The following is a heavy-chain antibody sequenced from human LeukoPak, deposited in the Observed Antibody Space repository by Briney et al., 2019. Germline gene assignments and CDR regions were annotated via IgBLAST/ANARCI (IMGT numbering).Heavy chain of an antibody. D-gene: IGHD3-22*01. CDR2: IIPILGIA. J-gene: IGHJ4*02. Sequence: ASVKVSCKASGGTFSSYAINWVRQAPGQGLEWMGRIIPILGIANYAQKFQGRVTITADKSTSTAYMELSSLRSEDTAVHYCARDDYDSSGYYFDYWGQGTLVTVSS. V-gene: IGHV1-69*04. CDR3: ARDDYDSSGYYFDY. CDR1: GGTFSSYA.